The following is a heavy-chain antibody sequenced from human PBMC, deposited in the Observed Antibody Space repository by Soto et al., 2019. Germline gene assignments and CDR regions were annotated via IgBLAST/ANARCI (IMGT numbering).Heavy chain of an antibody. Sequence: SVRVSCKASGGTFSSYAISWVRQAPGQGLEWMGGIIPIFGTANYAQKFQGRVTITADESTSTAYMELSSLRSEDTAVYYCARSRITMVRGVGNFDPWGQGALVTVSS. CDR1: GGTFSSYA. CDR2: IIPIFGTA. CDR3: ARSRITMVRGVGNFDP. V-gene: IGHV1-69*13. J-gene: IGHJ5*02. D-gene: IGHD3-10*01.